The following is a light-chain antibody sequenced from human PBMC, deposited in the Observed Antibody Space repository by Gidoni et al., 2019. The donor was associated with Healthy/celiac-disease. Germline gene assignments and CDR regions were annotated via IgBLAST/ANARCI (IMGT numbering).Light chain of an antibody. CDR3: AAWDDSLNGQV. CDR1: SSNIGSNP. CDR2: SNN. Sequence: QSVLTQPPSASGHPGQRVTISCSGSSSNIGSNPVNWYQQLPGTAPKLLIYSNNQRPSGVPDRFSGSKSGTSASLAISGLQSEDEADYYCAAWDDSLNGQVFGTGTKVTVL. J-gene: IGLJ1*01. V-gene: IGLV1-44*01.